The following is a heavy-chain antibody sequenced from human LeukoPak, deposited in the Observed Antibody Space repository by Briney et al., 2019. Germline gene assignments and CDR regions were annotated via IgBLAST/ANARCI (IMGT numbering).Heavy chain of an antibody. V-gene: IGHV1-69*05. D-gene: IGHD3-22*01. CDR1: GGTFSSYA. CDR2: IIPIFGTA. CDR3: ARHPSNYYDSSGYFGCFDP. Sequence: SVKVSCKASGGTFSSYAISWVRQAPGQGLEWMGGIIPIFGTANYAQKFQGRVSMTRDTSTSTFYMELSSLRSEDTAVYYCARHPSNYYDSSGYFGCFDPWGQGTLITVSS. J-gene: IGHJ5*02.